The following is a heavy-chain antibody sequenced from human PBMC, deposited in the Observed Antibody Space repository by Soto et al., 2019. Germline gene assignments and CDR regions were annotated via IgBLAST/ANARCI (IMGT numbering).Heavy chain of an antibody. D-gene: IGHD6-19*01. CDR1: GFSLSTSRVG. V-gene: IGHV2-5*02. CDR2: IFWDDDK. J-gene: IGHJ5*02. CDR3: VHRVVAGGWFDP. Sequence: QITLKESGPPLVKPTQTLTLTCTFSGFSLSTSRVGVGWIRQPPGKALEWLALIFWDDDKRYSPSLKSRLTITKDTSKNQVVLTMTNMDPVDTATYYCVHRVVAGGWFDPWGQGILVTVSS.